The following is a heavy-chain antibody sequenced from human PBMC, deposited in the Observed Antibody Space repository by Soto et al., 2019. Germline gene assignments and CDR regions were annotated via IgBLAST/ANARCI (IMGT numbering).Heavy chain of an antibody. J-gene: IGHJ3*02. Sequence: GGSLRLSCTASGFTFGDYAMSWFRQAPGKGLEWVGFIRSKAYGGTTEYAGSVKGRFTISRDDSKSIAYLQMNSLKTEDTAVYYCTRVSGYCSGGSCYAGAFDIWGQGTMVTVSS. CDR2: IRSKAYGGTT. CDR1: GFTFGDYA. D-gene: IGHD2-15*01. V-gene: IGHV3-49*03. CDR3: TRVSGYCSGGSCYAGAFDI.